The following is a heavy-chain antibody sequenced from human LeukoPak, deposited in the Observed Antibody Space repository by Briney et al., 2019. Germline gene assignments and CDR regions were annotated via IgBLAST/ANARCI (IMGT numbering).Heavy chain of an antibody. J-gene: IGHJ3*02. CDR3: ARGYDSSGYYYADAFDI. CDR1: GLTFSRYW. CDR2: INSDVSST. V-gene: IGHV3-74*01. D-gene: IGHD3-22*01. Sequence: PGGPLRLSCAASGLTFSRYWMHWVRQAPGKGLVWVSRINSDVSSTSYADSVKGRFTISRDNAKNTLYLQMNSLRAEDTAVYYCARGYDSSGYYYADAFDIWGQGTTVTVSS.